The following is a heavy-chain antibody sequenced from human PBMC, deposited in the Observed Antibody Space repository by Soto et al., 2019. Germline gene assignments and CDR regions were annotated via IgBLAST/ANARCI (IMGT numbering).Heavy chain of an antibody. CDR1: GYTFTSYY. D-gene: IGHD5-18*01. CDR3: ARDDVDTDMVTGGGRDKRGDY. J-gene: IGHJ4*02. Sequence: QVQLVQSGAEVKKPGASVKVSCKASGYTFTSYYMHWVRQAPGQGLEWMGIINPSGGSTNYAQKFPGRVTMTRETSTRTGYMELSSLRAEETAVYYCARDDVDTDMVTGGGRDKRGDYWGQGTLVTVSS. V-gene: IGHV1-46*01. CDR2: INPSGGST.